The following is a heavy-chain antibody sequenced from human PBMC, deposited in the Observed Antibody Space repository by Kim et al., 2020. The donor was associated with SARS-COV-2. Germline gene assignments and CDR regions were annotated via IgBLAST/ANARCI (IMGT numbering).Heavy chain of an antibody. Sequence: ASVKVSCKASGYTFTGYYMHWVRQAPGQGLEWMGRINPNSGGTNYAQKFQGRVTMTRDTSISTAYMELSSLRSDDTAVYYCARDYWNYLFWNWFDPWGQGTLVTVSS. D-gene: IGHD1-7*01. V-gene: IGHV1-2*06. CDR2: INPNSGGT. CDR3: ARDYWNYLFWNWFDP. J-gene: IGHJ5*02. CDR1: GYTFTGYY.